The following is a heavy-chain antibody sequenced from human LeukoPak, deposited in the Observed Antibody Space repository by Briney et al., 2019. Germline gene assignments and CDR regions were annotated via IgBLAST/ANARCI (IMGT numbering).Heavy chain of an antibody. CDR1: GFTFSSYG. CDR3: AKDRIAVDGYYYYYMDV. V-gene: IGHV3-30*02. D-gene: IGHD6-19*01. J-gene: IGHJ6*03. CDR2: IRYDGSNK. Sequence: SGGSLRLSCAASGFTFSSYGMHWVRQAPGKGLEWVALIRYDGSNKYYADSVKGRFTISRDNSKNTLYLQMNSLRAEDTAVYYCAKDRIAVDGYYYYYMDVWGKGTTVTVSS.